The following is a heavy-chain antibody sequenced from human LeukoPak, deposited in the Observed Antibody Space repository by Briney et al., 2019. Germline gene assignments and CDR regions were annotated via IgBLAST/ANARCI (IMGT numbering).Heavy chain of an antibody. D-gene: IGHD5-18*01. Sequence: PSETLSLTCTVSGGSISSYYWSWIRQPPGKGLEWIGYFYYSGSTYYNPSLKSRVTISVDTSMNQFSLKLSSVTAADTAVYYCTRRRGTAMVDYGMDVWGQGTTVTVSS. J-gene: IGHJ6*02. CDR3: TRRRGTAMVDYGMDV. V-gene: IGHV4-59*08. CDR2: FYYSGST. CDR1: GGSISSYY.